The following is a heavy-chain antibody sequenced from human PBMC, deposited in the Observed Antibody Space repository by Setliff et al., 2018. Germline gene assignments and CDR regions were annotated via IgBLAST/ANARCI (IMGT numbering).Heavy chain of an antibody. V-gene: IGHV4-31*03. CDR2: IYYSGST. Sequence: TLSLTCTVSGGSISSGGYYWSWIRQHPGKGLEWIGYIYYSGSTYYNPSLKSRVTMSVDTSKNQFSLNRTSVTAADTAVYYCARASVVHAIAVGYWGQGTLVTVSS. J-gene: IGHJ4*02. CDR3: ARASVVHAIAVGY. CDR1: GGSISSGGYY. D-gene: IGHD2-15*01.